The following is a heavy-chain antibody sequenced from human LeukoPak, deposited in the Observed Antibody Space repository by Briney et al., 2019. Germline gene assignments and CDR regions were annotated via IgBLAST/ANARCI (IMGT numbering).Heavy chain of an antibody. V-gene: IGHV1-18*01. CDR1: GYTFTNYG. D-gene: IGHD3-22*01. CDR2: NSAYNGNT. CDR3: ASSYYYDSSVSRFDP. Sequence: ASVNVSFKASGYTFTNYGISWVRQAPGQGLEWMGWNSAYNGNTNYAQKLQGRVTMTTDTSTSTAYMELRSLRSDDTAVYYCASSYYYDSSVSRFDPWGQGTLVTVSS. J-gene: IGHJ5*02.